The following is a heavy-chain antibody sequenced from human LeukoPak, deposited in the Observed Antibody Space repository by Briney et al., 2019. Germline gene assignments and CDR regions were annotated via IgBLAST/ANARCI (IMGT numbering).Heavy chain of an antibody. J-gene: IGHJ3*02. CDR3: AREERVGGSYFQENPPSYAFDI. CDR1: GYTFTSNY. Sequence: ASVKVSCKAFGYTFTSNYMHWVRQAPGQGPEWMGVISPSGGSTTYAQKFQGRVTLTRDMSTSTDYLELSSLRSEDTAVYYCAREERVGGSYFQENPPSYAFDIWGQGTMVTVSS. V-gene: IGHV1-46*01. CDR2: ISPSGGST. D-gene: IGHD1-26*01.